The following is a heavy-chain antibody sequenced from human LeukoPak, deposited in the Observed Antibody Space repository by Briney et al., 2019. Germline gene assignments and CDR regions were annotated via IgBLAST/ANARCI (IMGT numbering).Heavy chain of an antibody. Sequence: GGSLRLSCAASGFTFSSYAMHWVRQAPGKGLEWVAVISYDGSNKYYADSVKGRFTISRDNSKNTLYLQMNSLRAEDTAVYYCARDRLLFRDYYGMDVWGQGTTVTVSS. CDR3: ARDRLLFRDYYGMDV. J-gene: IGHJ6*02. CDR2: ISYDGSNK. D-gene: IGHD2-21*01. CDR1: GFTFSSYA. V-gene: IGHV3-30-3*01.